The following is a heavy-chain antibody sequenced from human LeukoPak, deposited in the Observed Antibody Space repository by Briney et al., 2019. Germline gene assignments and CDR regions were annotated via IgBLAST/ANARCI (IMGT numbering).Heavy chain of an antibody. J-gene: IGHJ5*02. D-gene: IGHD4-17*01. CDR2: IYYSGST. CDR1: GGSISSSSYY. Sequence: PSETLSLTCTVSGGSISSSSYYWGWIRQPPGKGPEWIGSIYYSGSTYYNPSLKSRVTISVDTSKNQFSLKLSSVTAADTAVYYCASSSTTVTPGWFDPWGQGTLVTVSS. CDR3: ASSSTTVTPGWFDP. V-gene: IGHV4-39*01.